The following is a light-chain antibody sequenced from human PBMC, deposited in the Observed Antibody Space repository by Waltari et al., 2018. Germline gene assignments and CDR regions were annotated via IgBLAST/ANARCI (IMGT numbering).Light chain of an antibody. CDR3: TSRDSSRNHPVV. CDR2: GKT. CDR1: SLRSYY. Sequence: SSELTQDPAVSVALGQTVRITCQGDSLRSYYASWYRQKPGQAPVLVIFGKTNRPSGFPDRFSGSSSGTTASLTITGAQAEDEADYYCTSRDSSRNHPVVFGGGTKLTVL. V-gene: IGLV3-19*01. J-gene: IGLJ2*01.